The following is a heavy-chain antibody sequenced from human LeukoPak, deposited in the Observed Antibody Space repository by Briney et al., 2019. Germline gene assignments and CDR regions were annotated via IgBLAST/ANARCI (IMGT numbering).Heavy chain of an antibody. V-gene: IGHV3-21*01. J-gene: IGHJ4*02. CDR3: ARVTGSGSDY. CDR2: ISSRSSYI. CDR1: GFTFSSYS. D-gene: IGHD6-19*01. Sequence: GGSLRLSCAASGFTFSSYSMNWVRQAPGKGLEWVSSISSRSSYIYYADSVKGRFTISRDNAKNSLYLQMNSLRAEYTAVYYCARVTGSGSDYWGQGTLVTVSS.